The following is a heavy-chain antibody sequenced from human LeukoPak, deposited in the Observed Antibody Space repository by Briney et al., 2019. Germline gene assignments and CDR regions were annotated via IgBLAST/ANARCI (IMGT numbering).Heavy chain of an antibody. D-gene: IGHD6-6*01. Sequence: SVKVSCKASGGTFSSCAISWVRQAPGQGLEWMGGIIPIFGTANSAQKFQGRVTITADESTSTAYMELSSLRSEDTAVYYCARLAARRPNYYYYYMDVWGKGTTVTVSS. J-gene: IGHJ6*03. CDR2: IIPIFGTA. V-gene: IGHV1-69*01. CDR3: ARLAARRPNYYYYYMDV. CDR1: GGTFSSCA.